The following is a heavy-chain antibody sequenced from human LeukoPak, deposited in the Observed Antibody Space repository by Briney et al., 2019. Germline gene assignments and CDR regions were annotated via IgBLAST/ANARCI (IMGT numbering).Heavy chain of an antibody. CDR1: GFAFRTHS. CDR2: ISKSGTYI. V-gene: IGHV3-21*06. D-gene: IGHD3-10*01. Sequence: KPGGSLRLSCEASGFAFRTHSMNWVRQAPGKGLEWVSSISKSGTYIYNADSMKGRFTISRDNANNSLYLHMDSLRTDDTAVYYCARGSGVHYWGQGSLVIVSS. J-gene: IGHJ4*02. CDR3: ARGSGVHY.